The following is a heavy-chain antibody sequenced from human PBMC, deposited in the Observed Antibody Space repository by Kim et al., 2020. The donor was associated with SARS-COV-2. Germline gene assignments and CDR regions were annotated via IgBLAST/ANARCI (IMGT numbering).Heavy chain of an antibody. Sequence: DGSNKYYADAVKGRFTISRDNSKNTLYLQMNSLRAEDTAVYYCANRDLDYWGQGTLVTVSS. CDR2: DGSNK. J-gene: IGHJ4*02. V-gene: IGHV3-30*02. CDR3: ANRDLDY.